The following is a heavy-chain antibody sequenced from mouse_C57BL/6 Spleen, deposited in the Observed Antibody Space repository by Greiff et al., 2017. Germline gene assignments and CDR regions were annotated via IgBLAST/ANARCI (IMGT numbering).Heavy chain of an antibody. CDR3: ARGDYDGFAY. V-gene: IGHV1-39*01. J-gene: IGHJ3*01. CDR1: GYSFPDYN. D-gene: IGHD2-4*01. CDR2: INPNYGTT. Sequence: VQLKESGPELVKPGASVKISCKASGYSFPDYNMNWVKQSNGKSLEWIGVINPNYGTTSYNQKFKGKATLTVDKSSRTAYMQLNSLTSEGSAVYCCARGDYDGFAYWGQGTLVTVSA.